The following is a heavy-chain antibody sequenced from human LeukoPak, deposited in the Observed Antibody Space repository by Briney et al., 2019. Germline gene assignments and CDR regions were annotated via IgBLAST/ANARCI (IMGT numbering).Heavy chain of an antibody. D-gene: IGHD5-12*01. V-gene: IGHV4-34*01. J-gene: IGHJ4*02. CDR2: INHSGST. Sequence: KPSETLSLTCTVSGGSISSYFWSWIRQPPGKGLEWIGEINHSGSTNYNPSLKSRVTISVDTSKNQFSLKLSSVTAADTAVYYCARALGYSGYDGGNYWGQGTLVTVSS. CDR1: GGSISSYF. CDR3: ARALGYSGYDGGNY.